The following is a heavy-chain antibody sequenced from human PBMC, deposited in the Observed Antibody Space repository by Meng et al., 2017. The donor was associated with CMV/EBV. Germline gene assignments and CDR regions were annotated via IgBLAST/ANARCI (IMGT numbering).Heavy chain of an antibody. CDR1: GVSFSGYY. D-gene: IGHD6-13*01. CDR2: INHSGST. J-gene: IGHJ6*02. V-gene: IGHV4-34*01. CDR3: AREAGTFLKTSGRDV. Sequence: SETLSLTCAVSGVSFSGYYWSWIRQPPGKGLEWNGEINHSGSTNYNPSLKSRVTIPVDTSKNQFSLKLSSVTAADTAVYYCAREAGTFLKTSGRDVWGQGTMVTVSS.